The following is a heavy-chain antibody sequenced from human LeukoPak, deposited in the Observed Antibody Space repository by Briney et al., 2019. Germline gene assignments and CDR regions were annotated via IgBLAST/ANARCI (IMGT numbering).Heavy chain of an antibody. V-gene: IGHV3-30*02. CDR2: IRYDGSNK. CDR3: ARDTGIAVAGNYFDY. Sequence: GGSLRLSCAASGFTFSSYGMHWVRQAPGKGLEWVAFIRYDGSNKYYADSVKGRFTISRDNAKNSLYLQMNSLRAEDTALYYCARDTGIAVAGNYFDYWGQGTLVTVSS. J-gene: IGHJ4*02. CDR1: GFTFSSYG. D-gene: IGHD6-19*01.